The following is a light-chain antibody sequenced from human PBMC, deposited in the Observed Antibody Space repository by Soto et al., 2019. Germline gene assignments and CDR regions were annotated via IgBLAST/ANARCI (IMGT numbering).Light chain of an antibody. Sequence: QSVLTQPPSASGSPGQSVTISRTGTSGDVGGYNYVSWYQQHPGKAPKLMIFEVSVRPSGVPDRFSASKSGNTASLTVSGLQAEDEADYYCSSYAGSNNYVFGTGTKVTVL. CDR2: EVS. J-gene: IGLJ1*01. V-gene: IGLV2-8*01. CDR1: SGDVGGYNY. CDR3: SSYAGSNNYV.